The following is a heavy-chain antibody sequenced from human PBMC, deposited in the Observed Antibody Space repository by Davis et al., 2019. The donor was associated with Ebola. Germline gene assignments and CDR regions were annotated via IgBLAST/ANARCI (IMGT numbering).Heavy chain of an antibody. V-gene: IGHV3-53*01. CDR3: ARDYGDYYYGMDV. CDR1: GFTVSSNY. CDR2: IYSGGST. D-gene: IGHD4-17*01. Sequence: GESLKISCAASGFTVSSNYMSWVRQAPGKGLEWVSVIYSGGSTYYADSVKGRFTISRDNSKNTLYLQMNSLRAEDTAVYYCARDYGDYYYGMDVWGQETTVTVSS. J-gene: IGHJ6*02.